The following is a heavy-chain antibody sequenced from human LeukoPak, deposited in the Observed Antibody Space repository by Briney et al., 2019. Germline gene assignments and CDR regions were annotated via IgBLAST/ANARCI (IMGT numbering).Heavy chain of an antibody. CDR1: GYTFTNYG. D-gene: IGHD6-6*01. Sequence: GASVKVSCKASGYTFTNYGISWVRQAPGQGLEWMGWISGYNDNISYAQKFQGRVTMTTDTSTSTAYMELRSLRSDDTAVYYCARIWRHSSSPGRIDYWGQGTLVTVSS. J-gene: IGHJ4*02. CDR3: ARIWRHSSSPGRIDY. CDR2: ISGYNDNI. V-gene: IGHV1-18*01.